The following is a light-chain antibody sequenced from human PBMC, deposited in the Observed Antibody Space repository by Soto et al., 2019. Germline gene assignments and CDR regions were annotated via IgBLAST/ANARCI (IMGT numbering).Light chain of an antibody. CDR1: SGSVSTSYY. V-gene: IGLV8-61*01. CDR3: VLYMGSGFSV. J-gene: IGLJ3*02. Sequence: QTVVTQEPSFSVSPGRTVTLTCGLSSGSVSTSYYPSWYQQTPGQAPRTLIYSTNTRSSGVPDRCSGSILGNKAALTITGAQADDESDYYCVLYMGSGFSVFGGGTQLTVL. CDR2: STN.